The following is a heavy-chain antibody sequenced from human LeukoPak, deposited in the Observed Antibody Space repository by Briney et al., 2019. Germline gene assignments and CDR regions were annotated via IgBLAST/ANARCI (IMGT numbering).Heavy chain of an antibody. J-gene: IGHJ5*02. V-gene: IGHV4-39*01. Sequence: SETLSLTCTVSGGSISSSTYYWGWIRQPPGKGLEWIGSIYYSGSTYYNPPLKSRVTVSVDTSKNQFSLKLSSVTAADTAVYYCARLVSGWFDPWGQGTLVTVSS. CDR1: GGSISSSTYY. D-gene: IGHD3-10*01. CDR2: IYYSGST. CDR3: ARLVSGWFDP.